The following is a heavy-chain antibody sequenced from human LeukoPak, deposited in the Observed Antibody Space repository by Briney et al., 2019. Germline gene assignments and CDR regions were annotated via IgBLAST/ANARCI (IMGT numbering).Heavy chain of an antibody. Sequence: KELEWVAVISYDGSNKYYADSVKGRFTISRDNSKNTLYLQMNSLRAEDTAVYYCAKPRGSGWRHTDAFDIWGQGTMVTVSS. CDR2: ISYDGSNK. J-gene: IGHJ3*02. D-gene: IGHD6-19*01. CDR3: AKPRGSGWRHTDAFDI. V-gene: IGHV3-30*18.